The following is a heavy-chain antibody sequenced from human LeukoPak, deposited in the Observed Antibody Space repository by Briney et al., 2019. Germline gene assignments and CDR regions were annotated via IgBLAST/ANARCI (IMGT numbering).Heavy chain of an antibody. J-gene: IGHJ4*02. CDR3: ARVMAVAGTLDY. Sequence: ASVKVSCKASGYTFTTYYMHWVRQAPGQGLEWMGWISAYNGNTNYAQKLQGRVTMTTDTSTSTAYMELRSLRSDDTAVYYCARVMAVAGTLDYWGQGTLVTVSS. D-gene: IGHD6-19*01. V-gene: IGHV1-18*04. CDR2: ISAYNGNT. CDR1: GYTFTTYY.